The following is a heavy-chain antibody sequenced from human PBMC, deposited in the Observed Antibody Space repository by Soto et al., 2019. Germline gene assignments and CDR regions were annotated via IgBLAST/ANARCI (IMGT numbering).Heavy chain of an antibody. D-gene: IGHD5-12*01. Sequence: ASVKVSCKASGYTFTGYYMHWVRQAPGQGLEWMGWINPNSGGTNYAQKFQGWVTMTRDTSISTAYMELSRLRSDDTAVYYCARSAVDSGYDLKLYYYYYMDVWGKGTTVTVSS. V-gene: IGHV1-2*04. CDR3: ARSAVDSGYDLKLYYYYYMDV. CDR1: GYTFTGYY. J-gene: IGHJ6*03. CDR2: INPNSGGT.